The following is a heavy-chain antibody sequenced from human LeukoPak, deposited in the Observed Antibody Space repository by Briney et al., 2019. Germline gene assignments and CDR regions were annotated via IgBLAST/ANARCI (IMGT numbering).Heavy chain of an antibody. D-gene: IGHD6-6*01. Sequence: GGSLRLSCAASGFTFSSYAMSWVRQVPGKGLEWVSAISGSGGSTYYADSVKGRFTISRDNSKNTLYLQMNSLTAEDTAVYYCAKQGGGIAARRGVDYWGQGTLVTVSS. CDR1: GFTFSSYA. J-gene: IGHJ4*02. V-gene: IGHV3-23*01. CDR3: AKQGGGIAARRGVDY. CDR2: ISGSGGST.